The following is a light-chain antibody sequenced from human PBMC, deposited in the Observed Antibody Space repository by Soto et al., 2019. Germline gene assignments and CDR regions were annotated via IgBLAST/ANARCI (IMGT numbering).Light chain of an antibody. CDR1: QNILSN. V-gene: IGKV3-15*01. Sequence: EIAVTQSPATLSVSPGERATLSCRASQNILSNLAWYQQKPGQAPRLLIYGASTRATGIPARFSGSGSGTEFTLTISSLQSEDFEIYYCQQYNNWPITFGQATRLEIK. CDR3: QQYNNWPIT. J-gene: IGKJ5*01. CDR2: GAS.